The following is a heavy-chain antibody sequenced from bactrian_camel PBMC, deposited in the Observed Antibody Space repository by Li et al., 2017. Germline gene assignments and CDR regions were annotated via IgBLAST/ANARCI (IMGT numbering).Heavy chain of an antibody. Sequence: HVQLVESGGGSVQPGGSLRLSCASSGYTYRPYCMGWFRQAPGKEREGVSAINSAGGPTYYVDAVQGRFTITQDNSKNTVYLQMNSLTPDDTAKYYCAAGTRIIVGDYCDGITNWGQGTQVTVS. D-gene: IGHD4*01. CDR3: AAGTRIIVGDYCDGITN. J-gene: IGHJ4*01. V-gene: IGHV3S1*01. CDR1: GYTYRPYC. CDR2: INSAGGPT.